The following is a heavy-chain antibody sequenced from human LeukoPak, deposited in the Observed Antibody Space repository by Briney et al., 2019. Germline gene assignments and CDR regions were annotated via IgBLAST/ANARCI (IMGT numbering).Heavy chain of an antibody. CDR2: ISGSGGST. CDR3: AKSGASGLRAPYFDY. V-gene: IGHV3-23*01. CDR1: GFTFSSYA. D-gene: IGHD4-17*01. J-gene: IGHJ4*02. Sequence: GGSLRLSCAASGFTFSSYAMSWVRQAPGKGLEWVSAISGSGGSTYYADSVKGRFTISSDNSKNTLYLQMSILRAEDTAVYYCAKSGASGLRAPYFDYWGQGTLVTVSS.